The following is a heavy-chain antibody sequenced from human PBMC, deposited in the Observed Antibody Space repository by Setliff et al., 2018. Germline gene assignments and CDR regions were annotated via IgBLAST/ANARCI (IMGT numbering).Heavy chain of an antibody. CDR2: INHSGST. V-gene: IGHV4-34*01. D-gene: IGHD3-16*01. CDR1: GGSFSGYY. J-gene: IGHJ3*02. Sequence: SETLSLTCAVYGGSFSGYYWRWIRQPPGKGLEWIGEINHSGSTNYNPSLKSRVTISVNTSKNTFSLTLTSVTAADTAVYYCAREWGSNGLAFDILVQGKMVTVSS. CDR3: AREWGSNGLAFDI.